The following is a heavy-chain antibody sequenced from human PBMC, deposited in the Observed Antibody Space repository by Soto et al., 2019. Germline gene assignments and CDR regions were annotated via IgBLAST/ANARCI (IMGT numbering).Heavy chain of an antibody. D-gene: IGHD4-17*01. CDR1: GGTFISYA. CDR3: ARGRVTTYLTACDY. J-gene: IGHJ4*02. Sequence: QVQLVQSGAEVKKPGSSVKVSCKASGGTFISYAISWVRQAPGRGLEWMGGIIPVFGTANYTQKFQGRVTITADESTSTAYMELSSLRSEDTALYYCARGRVTTYLTACDYWGQGTLVTVSS. CDR2: IIPVFGTA. V-gene: IGHV1-69*01.